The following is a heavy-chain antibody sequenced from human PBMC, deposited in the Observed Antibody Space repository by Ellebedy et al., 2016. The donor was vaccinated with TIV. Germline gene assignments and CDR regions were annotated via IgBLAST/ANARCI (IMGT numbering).Heavy chain of an antibody. V-gene: IGHV3-48*04. Sequence: GESLKISCAASGFTFSSYSMNWVRQAPGKGLECISYISSSTTTIYYADSVKGRFTISRDNGKTSLNLQMNSLRVEDTAVYYCAREGSGSYGAEYFQHWGQGTLVTVSS. CDR1: GFTFSSYS. D-gene: IGHD1-26*01. CDR2: ISSSTTTI. CDR3: AREGSGSYGAEYFQH. J-gene: IGHJ1*01.